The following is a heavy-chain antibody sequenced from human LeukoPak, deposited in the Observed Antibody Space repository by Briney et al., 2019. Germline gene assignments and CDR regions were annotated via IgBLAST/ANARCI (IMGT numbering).Heavy chain of an antibody. CDR3: ARDDYGDYKSFDY. D-gene: IGHD4-17*01. J-gene: IGHJ4*02. Sequence: GGSLRLSCAASGFTFSTYSMNWVRQAPGKGLEWVSSISSSSSYIYYADSVKGRFTISRDNAKNSLYLQMNSLRAEDTAVYYCARDDYGDYKSFDYWGQGTLVTVSS. CDR1: GFTFSTYS. CDR2: ISSSSSYI. V-gene: IGHV3-21*01.